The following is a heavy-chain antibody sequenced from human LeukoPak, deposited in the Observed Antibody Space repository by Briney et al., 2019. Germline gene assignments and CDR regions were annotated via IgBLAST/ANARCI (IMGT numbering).Heavy chain of an antibody. CDR3: ARAKDPKYDFWSGYYFFGDHMDV. J-gene: IGHJ6*03. CDR1: GYTFTGYY. CDR2: INPNSGGT. D-gene: IGHD3-3*01. V-gene: IGHV1-2*02. Sequence: EASVKVSCKASGYTFTGYYMHWVRQAPGQGLEWMGWINPNSGGTNYAQKFQGRVTMTRDTSISTAYMELSRLRSDDTAVYYCARAKDPKYDFWSGYYFFGDHMDVWGKGTTVTVSS.